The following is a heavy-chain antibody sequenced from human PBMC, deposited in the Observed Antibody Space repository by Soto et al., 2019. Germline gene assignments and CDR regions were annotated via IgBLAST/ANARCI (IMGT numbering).Heavy chain of an antibody. CDR2: ITGSGGYT. CDR3: AKERYYDILTGPENYYYHYGMDV. CDR1: GFTFSSYA. V-gene: IGHV3-23*01. Sequence: EVQLLESGGGLVQPGGSLRLSCAASGFTFSSYAMSWVRQAPGKGLEWVSDITGSGGYTFYADSVTGRFTISRDNSKNTLYLQMCSLRAEDTAVYYCAKERYYDILTGPENYYYHYGMDVWGQGTTVTVSS. D-gene: IGHD3-9*01. J-gene: IGHJ6*02.